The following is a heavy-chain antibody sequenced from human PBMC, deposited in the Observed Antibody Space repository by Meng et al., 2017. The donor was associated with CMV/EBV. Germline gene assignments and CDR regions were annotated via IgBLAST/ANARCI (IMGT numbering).Heavy chain of an antibody. CDR2: ISYDGSNK. V-gene: IGHV3-30-3*01. CDR1: FSSYA. CDR3: ARGGPYCDFWSGHSNWFDP. Sequence: FSSYAMKVVRQAPGKGLEWVAVISYDGSNKYYADSVKGRFTISRDNSKNTLYLQMNSLRAEDTAVYYCARGGPYCDFWSGHSNWFDPWGQGTLVTVSS. D-gene: IGHD3-3*01. J-gene: IGHJ5*02.